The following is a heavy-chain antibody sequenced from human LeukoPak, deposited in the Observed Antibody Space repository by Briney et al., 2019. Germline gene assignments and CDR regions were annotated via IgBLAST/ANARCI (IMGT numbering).Heavy chain of an antibody. Sequence: SETLSLTCTVSGGSISSYYWSWIRQPPGKGLEWIGYIYYSGSTNYNPSLKSRVTISVVTSKNQFSLKLSSVTAADTAVYYCARTSIAVAGTHYYYYYGMDVWGQGTTVTVSS. CDR1: GGSISSYY. V-gene: IGHV4-59*08. CDR3: ARTSIAVAGTHYYYYYGMDV. CDR2: IYYSGST. J-gene: IGHJ6*02. D-gene: IGHD6-19*01.